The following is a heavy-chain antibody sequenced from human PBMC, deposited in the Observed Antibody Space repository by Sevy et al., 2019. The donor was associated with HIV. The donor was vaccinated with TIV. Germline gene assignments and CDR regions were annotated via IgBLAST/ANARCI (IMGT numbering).Heavy chain of an antibody. CDR1: AFTFSTYG. Sequence: GGSLRLSCVASAFTFSTYGMHWVRQAPGKGLEWVSVISFHGSYKYYADSVKGRCTVSRDNSKNTLNLQMNSMSAEDTAVYSSARDLRPHLLYTDFWSGYSGMDVWGQGTTVSVSS. CDR2: ISFHGSYK. CDR3: ARDLRPHLLYTDFWSGYSGMDV. J-gene: IGHJ6*02. D-gene: IGHD3-3*01. V-gene: IGHV3-30*03.